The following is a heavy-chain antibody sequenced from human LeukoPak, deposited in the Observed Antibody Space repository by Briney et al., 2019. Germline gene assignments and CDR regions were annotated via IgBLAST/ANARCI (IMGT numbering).Heavy chain of an antibody. V-gene: IGHV3-21*01. CDR3: AREFSGDHTRGFDY. J-gene: IGHJ4*02. D-gene: IGHD4-17*01. Sequence: GGSLRLSCAASGFTFSSYSMNWVRQAPGKGLEWVSSISSSSSYIYYADSVKGRFTISRDNAKNSLYLQMNSLRAEDTAVYYCAREFSGDHTRGFDYWGQGTLVTVSS. CDR2: ISSSSSYI. CDR1: GFTFSSYS.